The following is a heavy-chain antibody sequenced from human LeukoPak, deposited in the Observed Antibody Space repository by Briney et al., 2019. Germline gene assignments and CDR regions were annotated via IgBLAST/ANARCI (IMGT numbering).Heavy chain of an antibody. CDR3: ARVRITIFGVVKY. Sequence: GGSLRLSCTASGFTFGDYALSWFRQAPGKGLEWVANIKQDGSEKYYVDSVKGRFTISRDNAKNSLYLQMNSLRAEDTAVYYCARVRITIFGVVKYWGQGTLVTVSS. V-gene: IGHV3-7*01. J-gene: IGHJ4*02. CDR2: IKQDGSEK. D-gene: IGHD3-3*01. CDR1: GFTFGDYA.